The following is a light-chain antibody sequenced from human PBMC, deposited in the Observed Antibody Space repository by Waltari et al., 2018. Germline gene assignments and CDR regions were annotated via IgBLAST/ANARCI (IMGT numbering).Light chain of an antibody. CDR2: GNS. CDR1: SSNIGAGYD. J-gene: IGLJ2*01. CDR3: QSYDNNPYVV. V-gene: IGLV1-40*01. Sequence: QSVLTQPPSVSGAPGQRVTISCTGNSSNIGAGYDVHWYQQLPGTAPKLLIYGNSIRPSGVPARFSGSKSGTSASLAITGLQAEDEADYYCQSYDNNPYVVFGGGTKLTVL.